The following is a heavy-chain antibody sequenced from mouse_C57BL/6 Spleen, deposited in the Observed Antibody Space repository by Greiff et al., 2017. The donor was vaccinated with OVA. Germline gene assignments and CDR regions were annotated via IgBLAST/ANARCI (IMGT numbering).Heavy chain of an antibody. D-gene: IGHD2-10*02. CDR2: IYPGDGDT. Sequence: VQLQQSGPELVKPGASVKISCKASGYAFSSSWMNWVKQRPGKGLEWIGRIYPGDGDTNYNGKFKGKATLTADKSSSTAYMQLSSLTSEDSAVYFGAISVYGNYGGYFDYGGQGTTLTVSS. V-gene: IGHV1-82*01. J-gene: IGHJ2*01. CDR1: GYAFSSSW. CDR3: AISVYGNYGGYFDY.